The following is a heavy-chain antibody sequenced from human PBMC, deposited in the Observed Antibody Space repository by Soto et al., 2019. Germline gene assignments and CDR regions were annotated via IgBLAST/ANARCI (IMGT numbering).Heavy chain of an antibody. CDR2: INAGNGNT. J-gene: IGHJ4*02. CDR3: ARDGSRDGYNVYFDY. V-gene: IGHV1-3*01. D-gene: IGHD5-12*01. CDR1: GYTFTSYA. Sequence: QVQLVQSGAEVKKPGASVKVSCTASGYTFTSYAMHWVRQAPGQRLEWMGWINAGNGNTKYSQKLQGRVTITRDTSASTAYMELSSLRSEDTAVYYCARDGSRDGYNVYFDYWGQGTLVTVSS.